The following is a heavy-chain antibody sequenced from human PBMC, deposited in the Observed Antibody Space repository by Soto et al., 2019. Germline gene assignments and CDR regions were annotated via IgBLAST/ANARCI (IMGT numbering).Heavy chain of an antibody. D-gene: IGHD5-12*01. V-gene: IGHV5-51*01. Sequence: PGESLKISCRGSGYTFTNYWIAWVRQMSGKGLEWMGIIYPFDSDNRYSPSFQGQVTISADKSISTAYLQWSSLRASDTAIYYCARLGRDGSDYYFDYWGQGTLVTVS. CDR3: ARLGRDGSDYYFDY. CDR1: GYTFTNYW. CDR2: IYPFDSDN. J-gene: IGHJ4*02.